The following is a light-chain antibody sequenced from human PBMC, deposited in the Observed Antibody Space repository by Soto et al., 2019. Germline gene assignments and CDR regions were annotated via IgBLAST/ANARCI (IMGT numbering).Light chain of an antibody. J-gene: IGLJ2*01. V-gene: IGLV2-8*01. CDR3: SSYAGSNNFVV. CDR1: SSDVGGYNY. Sequence: QSALTQPPSASGSPGQSVTISCTGTSSDVGGYNYVSWYQQHPGKAPKLMIYEVSKRPSGVPDRFSGSKSGITASLTVSGLVAEDEADYYCSSYAGSNNFVVFGGGTKLTVL. CDR2: EVS.